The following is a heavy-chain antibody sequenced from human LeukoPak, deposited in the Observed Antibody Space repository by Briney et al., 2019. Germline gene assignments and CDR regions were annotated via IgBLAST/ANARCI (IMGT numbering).Heavy chain of an antibody. D-gene: IGHD6-13*01. V-gene: IGHV5-51*01. CDR2: IYPGDSDT. CDR1: GYSFTFYW. J-gene: IGHJ5*02. CDR3: ARSRSSSFNWFDP. Sequence: GESLKISCKGSGYSFTFYWIGWVRQMPGKGLEWMGIIYPGDSDTRYSPSFQGQVTISADKSISTAYLQWSSLKASDTAMYYCARSRSSSFNWFDPWGQGTLVTVSS.